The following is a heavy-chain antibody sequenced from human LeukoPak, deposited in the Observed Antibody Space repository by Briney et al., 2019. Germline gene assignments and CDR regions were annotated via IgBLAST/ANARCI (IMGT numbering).Heavy chain of an antibody. J-gene: IGHJ4*02. Sequence: SETLSLTCSVSGDSIIGYYWGWIRQPPGKGLEWIGNIYYTGNTYYNPSLKSRVTISVDTSKNQLSLKLSSVTAADTAVYYCARGRNYNDFWSGYYRKYYFDYWGQGTLVTVSS. CDR2: IYYTGNT. CDR3: ARGRNYNDFWSGYYRKYYFDY. CDR1: GDSIIGYY. D-gene: IGHD3-3*01. V-gene: IGHV4-39*07.